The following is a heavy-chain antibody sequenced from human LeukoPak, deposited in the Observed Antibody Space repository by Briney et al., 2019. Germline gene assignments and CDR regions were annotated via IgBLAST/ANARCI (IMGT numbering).Heavy chain of an antibody. CDR2: IYSGGST. V-gene: IGHV3-53*01. CDR1: GFTVSSNY. J-gene: IGHJ5*02. Sequence: PGGSLRLSCAASGFTVSSNYMGWVRQAPGKGLEWVSVIYSGGSTYYADSVKGRFTISRDNSKNTLYLQMNSLRAEDTAVYYCARVMGYYDSSGYNGDNWFDPWGQGTLVTVSS. D-gene: IGHD3-22*01. CDR3: ARVMGYYDSSGYNGDNWFDP.